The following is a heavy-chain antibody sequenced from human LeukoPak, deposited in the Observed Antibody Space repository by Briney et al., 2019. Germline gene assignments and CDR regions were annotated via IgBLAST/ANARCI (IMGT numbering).Heavy chain of an antibody. D-gene: IGHD6-13*01. CDR3: ASRKDSSSWYCFDY. CDR1: GYTFTGYY. J-gene: IGHJ4*02. Sequence: ASVKVSCKASGYTFTGYYMHWVRQAPGQGLEWMGWINPNSGGTNYAQKFQGRVTMTRDTSITTSYMELSSLRSDDTAVYYCASRKDSSSWYCFDYWGQGTLVTVSS. V-gene: IGHV1-2*02. CDR2: INPNSGGT.